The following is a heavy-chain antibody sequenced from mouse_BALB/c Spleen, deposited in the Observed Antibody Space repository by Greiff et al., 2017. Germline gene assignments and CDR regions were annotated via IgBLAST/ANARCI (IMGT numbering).Heavy chain of an antibody. CDR3: ARPSRAWFAY. CDR1: GFTFSSYA. Sequence: EVQVVESGGGLVKPGGSLKLSCAASGFTFSSYAMSWVRQTPEKRLEWVAYISNGGGSTYYPDTVKGRFTISRDNAKNTLYLQMSSLKSEDTAMYYCARPSRAWFAYWGQGTLVTVSA. CDR2: ISNGGGST. D-gene: IGHD1-1*01. J-gene: IGHJ3*01. V-gene: IGHV5-12-2*01.